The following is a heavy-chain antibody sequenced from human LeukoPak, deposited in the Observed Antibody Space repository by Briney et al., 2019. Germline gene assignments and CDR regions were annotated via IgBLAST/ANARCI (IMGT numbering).Heavy chain of an antibody. V-gene: IGHV3-74*01. J-gene: IGHJ3*02. CDR1: GFTFSSYW. D-gene: IGHD2-2*01. CDR3: AKGISDIVVVPAASLDAFDI. Sequence: PGGSLRLSCAASGFTFSSYWMHWVRQAPGKGLVWVSRINSDGSSTSYADSVKGRFTISRDNAKNTLYLQMNSLRAEDTAVYYCAKGISDIVVVPAASLDAFDIWGQGTMVTVSS. CDR2: INSDGSST.